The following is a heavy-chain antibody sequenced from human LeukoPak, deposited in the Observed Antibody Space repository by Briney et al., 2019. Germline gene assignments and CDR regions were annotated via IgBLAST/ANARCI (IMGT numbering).Heavy chain of an antibody. CDR2: IYYSGGT. V-gene: IGHV4-59*01. D-gene: IGHD1-26*01. Sequence: PSETLSLTCAVYGGSFSGYYWSWIRQPPGKGLEWIGYIYYSGGTNYNPSLKSRVTISVDTSKNQFSLRLRSVTAADTAVYYCARDPSGSFFNWFDPWGQGSLVTVSS. CDR1: GGSFSGYY. CDR3: ARDPSGSFFNWFDP. J-gene: IGHJ5*02.